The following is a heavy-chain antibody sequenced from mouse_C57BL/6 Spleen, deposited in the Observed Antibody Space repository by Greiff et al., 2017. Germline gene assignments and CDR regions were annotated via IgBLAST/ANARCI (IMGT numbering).Heavy chain of an antibody. CDR1: GFTFSSYG. D-gene: IGHD1-1*01. V-gene: IGHV5-6*01. J-gene: IGHJ2*01. CDR2: ISSGGSYT. CDR3: ARGGGSSPFDY. Sequence: EVQVVESGGDLVKPGGSLKLSCAASGFTFSSYGMSWVRQTPDKRLEWVATISSGGSYTYYPDSVTGRFNSSRDNDKKLLFLKMSSRKSEDTAMYCCARGGGSSPFDYWGQGTTLTVSS.